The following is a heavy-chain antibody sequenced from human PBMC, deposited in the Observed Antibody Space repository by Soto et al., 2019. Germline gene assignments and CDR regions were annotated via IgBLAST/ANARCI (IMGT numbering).Heavy chain of an antibody. Sequence: TSETLSLTCTVSGGSISSGGYYWSWIRQHPGKGLEWIGYIYYSGSTYYNPSLKNRVNKPVDTSKNQFSMKLNYETAADSAVYYCARADVTIFGVVTNFDYWGQGTLVTVSS. CDR1: GGSISSGGYY. J-gene: IGHJ4*02. CDR3: ARADVTIFGVVTNFDY. V-gene: IGHV4-31*03. D-gene: IGHD3-3*01. CDR2: IYYSGST.